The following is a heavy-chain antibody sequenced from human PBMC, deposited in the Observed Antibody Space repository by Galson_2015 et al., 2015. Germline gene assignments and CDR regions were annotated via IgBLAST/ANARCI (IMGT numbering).Heavy chain of an antibody. J-gene: IGHJ3*02. CDR2: IYYSGST. D-gene: IGHD1-26*01. Sequence: SETLSLTCPVSGGSISSSSYYFVWIRQPPGKGLEWIGSIYYSGSTYYNPSLKSRVTISVDTSKNQFSLKLSSVTAADTAVYYCARHGGSGSYSGRDAFDIWGQGTMVTVSS. CDR1: GGSISSSSYY. V-gene: IGHV4-39*01. CDR3: ARHGGSGSYSGRDAFDI.